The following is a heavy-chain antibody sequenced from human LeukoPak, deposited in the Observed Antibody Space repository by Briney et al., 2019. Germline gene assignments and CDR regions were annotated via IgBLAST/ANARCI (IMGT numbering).Heavy chain of an antibody. V-gene: IGHV5-51*01. CDR1: GYSFTSYW. D-gene: IGHD3-9*01. CDR2: IYPGDSDT. Sequence: GESLKISCKGSGYSFTSYWIGWVRQMPGKGLEWMGIIYPGDSDTRYSPSFQGKVTISADKSISTAYLQWSSLKASDTAMYYCARRYRNYDILTGYLGRNPGYYFDYWGQGTLVTVSS. J-gene: IGHJ4*02. CDR3: ARRYRNYDILTGYLGRNPGYYFDY.